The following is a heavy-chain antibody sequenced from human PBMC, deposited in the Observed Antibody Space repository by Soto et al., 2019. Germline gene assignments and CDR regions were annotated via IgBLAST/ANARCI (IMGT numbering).Heavy chain of an antibody. V-gene: IGHV4-61*01. CDR3: ASEGSIAAPFDY. Sequence: PSETLSLTCTVSGGSVSSGSYYWSWIRQPPGKGLEWIGYIYYSGSTNYNPSLKSRVTISVDTSKNQFSLKLSSVTAADTAVYYCASEGSIAAPFDYWGQGTLVTVSS. D-gene: IGHD6-6*01. J-gene: IGHJ4*02. CDR1: GGSVSSGSYY. CDR2: IYYSGST.